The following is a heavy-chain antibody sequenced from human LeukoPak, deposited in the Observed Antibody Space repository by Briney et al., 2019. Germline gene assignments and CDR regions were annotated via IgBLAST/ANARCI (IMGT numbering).Heavy chain of an antibody. CDR1: GFTFNSEW. J-gene: IGHJ6*02. V-gene: IGHV3-74*01. Sequence: PGGSLRLSCAASGFTFNSEWMHCGRQAPGKGLVWVSRINSDGSSTTYAASVKGRFTISRDNAKNTLYLQMSSLGAEDTAVYHCAREGAAMDVWGQGTMVTVSS. CDR2: INSDGSST. CDR3: AREGAAMDV. D-gene: IGHD1-26*01.